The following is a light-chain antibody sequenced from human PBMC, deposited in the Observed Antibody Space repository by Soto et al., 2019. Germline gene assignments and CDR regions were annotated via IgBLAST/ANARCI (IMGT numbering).Light chain of an antibody. J-gene: IGLJ1*01. CDR2: EVN. V-gene: IGLV2-8*01. CDR3: AAWDDSRNGRV. CDR1: SNDVGGYNY. Sequence: QSVLTQPPSASGSPGQSVTISCTGTSNDVGGYNYVSWYQQHPGKAPKLMIYEVNKRPSGVPDRFSGSKSGNSASLAISGLQSEDEADYYCAAWDDSRNGRVFGTGTKVTVL.